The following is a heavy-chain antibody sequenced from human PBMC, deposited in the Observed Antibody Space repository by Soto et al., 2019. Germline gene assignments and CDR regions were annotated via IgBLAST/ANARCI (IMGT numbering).Heavy chain of an antibody. D-gene: IGHD3-16*01. CDR3: ARVGDGYTSSSVEC. J-gene: IGHJ4*02. CDR2: INQDGAET. CDR1: GFTFSRYW. Sequence: EVQVEESGGDLVQPGGSLRLSCAASGFTFSRYWMTWVRQAPGKGLEWLANINQDGAETYYVDSVKGRLSISRDNAKNSVYLQMNSLRTEDTAVYFCARVGDGYTSSSVECWGQGTLVTVSS. V-gene: IGHV3-7*05.